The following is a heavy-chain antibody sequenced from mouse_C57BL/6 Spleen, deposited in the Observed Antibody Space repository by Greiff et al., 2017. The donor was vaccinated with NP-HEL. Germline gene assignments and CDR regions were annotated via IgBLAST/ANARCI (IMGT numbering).Heavy chain of an antibody. CDR2: ISNLAYSI. J-gene: IGHJ2*01. V-gene: IGHV5-15*04. Sequence: EVTLEESGGGLVQPGGSLKLSCAASGFTFSDYGMAWVRQAPRKGPEWVAFISNLAYSIYYADPVTGRFTISRENAKNTLYLEMSSLRSEDTAMYYCARQGYGSSYGFDYWGKGTTLTVSS. CDR1: GFTFSDYG. CDR3: ARQGYGSSYGFDY. D-gene: IGHD1-1*01.